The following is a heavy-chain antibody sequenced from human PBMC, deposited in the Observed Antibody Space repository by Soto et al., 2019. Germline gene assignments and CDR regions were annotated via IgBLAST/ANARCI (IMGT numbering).Heavy chain of an antibody. D-gene: IGHD3-16*01. CDR3: AIIGGVEARTFDY. CDR2: LYYSENT. J-gene: IGHJ4*02. CDR1: GGSISPFY. Sequence: PSETLSLTCTVSGGSISPFYWSWVRQPPGKGLEWIGHLYYSENTNYNPSLKSRVTISVDASKNQVSPRLTSVTAADTAVYYCAIIGGVEARTFDYWVQGTVVSVS. V-gene: IGHV4-59*01.